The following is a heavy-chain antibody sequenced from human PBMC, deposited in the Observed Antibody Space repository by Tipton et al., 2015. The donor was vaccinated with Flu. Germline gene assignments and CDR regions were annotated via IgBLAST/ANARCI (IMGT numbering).Heavy chain of an antibody. CDR2: INHSGST. Sequence: GLVKPSETLSLTCAVYGGSFSGYYWSWIRQPPGKGLEWIGEINHSGSTNYNPSLKSRVTISVDTSKNQFSLKLSSVTAADTAVYYCARSPAAADDAFDIWGQGTMVTVSS. J-gene: IGHJ3*02. D-gene: IGHD6-13*01. CDR3: ARSPAAADDAFDI. V-gene: IGHV4-34*01. CDR1: GGSFSGYY.